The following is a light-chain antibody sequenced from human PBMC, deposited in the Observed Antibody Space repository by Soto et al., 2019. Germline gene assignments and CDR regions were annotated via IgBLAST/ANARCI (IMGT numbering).Light chain of an antibody. CDR1: SSSKW. J-gene: IGKJ2*01. CDR3: QHYTDFT. Sequence: DIQMTQSPSTLAASVGDTVTMTCRSSSKWLAWYQKKPGKAPKLLIYDVSNLERGVPPRFSGSTSGAESTLTITGLQPDDLGTYYCQHYTDFTFGQGTKVEIK. V-gene: IGKV1-5*01. CDR2: DVS.